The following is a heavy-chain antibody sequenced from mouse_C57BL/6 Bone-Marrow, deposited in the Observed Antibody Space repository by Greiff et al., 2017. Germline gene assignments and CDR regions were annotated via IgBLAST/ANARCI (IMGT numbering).Heavy chain of an antibody. Sequence: EVKLMESGGGLVTPGGSLKLSCAASGFTFSDYGMHWVRQAPEKGLEWVAYISSGSSTIYYADTVKGRFNISRDNAKNTLFLQMTSLRSEDTAMYYFAVPALLRSPSFSYWGQGTLVTVSA. V-gene: IGHV5-17*01. J-gene: IGHJ3*01. D-gene: IGHD1-1*01. CDR2: ISSGSSTI. CDR1: GFTFSDYG. CDR3: AVPALLRSPSFSY.